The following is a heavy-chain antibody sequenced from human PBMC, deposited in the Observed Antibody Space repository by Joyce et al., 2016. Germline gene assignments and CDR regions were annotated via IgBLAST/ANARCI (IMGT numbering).Heavy chain of an antibody. D-gene: IGHD4-17*01. CDR1: GFTFSNYW. V-gene: IGHV3-74*03. Sequence: EVQLVESGGGLVQPGGSLRLSCAASGFTFSNYWMHWVRQAPGKGLVWVSRSDRDGRTKMYADSVKGRFTISRDNAKKTLFLQMNSLRAEDSAVYYCARGDYDVFYYAMDVWGQGTAVIVS. CDR2: SDRDGRTK. J-gene: IGHJ6*02. CDR3: ARGDYDVFYYAMDV.